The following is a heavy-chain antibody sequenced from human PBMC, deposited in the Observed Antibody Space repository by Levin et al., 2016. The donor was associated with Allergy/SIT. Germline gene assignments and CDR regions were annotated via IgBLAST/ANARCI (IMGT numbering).Heavy chain of an antibody. D-gene: IGHD4-17*01. J-gene: IGHJ6*02. CDR3: ARDRAVTTEGGYYGMDV. CDR2: IYYSGST. V-gene: IGHV4-31*02. Sequence: WIRQPPGKGLEWIGYIYYSGSTYYNPSLKSRVTISVDTSKNQFSLKLSSVTAADTAVYYCARDRAVTTEGGYYGMDVWGQGTTVTVSS.